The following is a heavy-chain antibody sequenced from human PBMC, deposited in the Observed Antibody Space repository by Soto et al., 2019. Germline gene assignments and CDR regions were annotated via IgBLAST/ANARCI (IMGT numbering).Heavy chain of an antibody. CDR1: GGSISSGGYY. Sequence: SETLSLTCTVSGGSISSGGYYWSWIRQHPGKGLEWIEYIYYSGSTYYNPPLKSRVTISVDTSKNQFSLKLSSVTAADTAVYYCARMRAYSGSLVAHYYIDYWGQGTLVTVSS. CDR3: ARMRAYSGSLVAHYYIDY. J-gene: IGHJ4*02. CDR2: IYYSGST. D-gene: IGHD1-26*01. V-gene: IGHV4-31*03.